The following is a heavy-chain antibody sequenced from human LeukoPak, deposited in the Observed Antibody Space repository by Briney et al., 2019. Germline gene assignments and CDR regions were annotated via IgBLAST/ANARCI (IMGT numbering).Heavy chain of an antibody. CDR1: GGTFSSYA. CDR2: INPSGGST. Sequence: ASVKVSCKASGGTFSSYAISWVRQAPGQGLEWMGIINPSGGSTSYAQKFQGRVTMTRDTSTSTVYMELSSLRSEDTAVYYCARDQDPQWLLLDYWGQGTLVTVSS. J-gene: IGHJ4*02. D-gene: IGHD5-18*01. CDR3: ARDQDPQWLLLDY. V-gene: IGHV1-46*01.